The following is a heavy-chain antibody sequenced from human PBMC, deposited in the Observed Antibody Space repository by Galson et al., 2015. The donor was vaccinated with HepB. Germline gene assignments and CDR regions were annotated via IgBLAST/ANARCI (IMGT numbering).Heavy chain of an antibody. D-gene: IGHD3-10*01. CDR2: ISYDGSNK. CDR1: GFTFSSYA. Sequence: SLRLSCAASGFTFSSYAMHWVRQAPGKGLEWVAVISYDGSNKYYADSVKGRFTISRDNSKNTLYLQMNSLRAEDTAVYYCANTMVRGADYYYYGMDVWGQGTTVTVSS. V-gene: IGHV3-30-3*01. J-gene: IGHJ6*02. CDR3: ANTMVRGADYYYYGMDV.